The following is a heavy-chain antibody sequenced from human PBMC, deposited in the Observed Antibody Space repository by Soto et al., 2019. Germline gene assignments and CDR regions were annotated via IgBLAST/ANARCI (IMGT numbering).Heavy chain of an antibody. V-gene: IGHV1-18*01. CDR2: ISAYNGNT. Sequence: TSYGISWVRQAPGQGLEWMGWISAYNGNTNYAQKLQGRVTMTTDTSTSTAYMELRSLRSDDTAVYYCAREIGYCSGGSCIYYYYYGMDVWGQGTTVTVSS. CDR3: AREIGYCSGGSCIYYYYYGMDV. CDR1: TSYG. D-gene: IGHD2-15*01. J-gene: IGHJ6*02.